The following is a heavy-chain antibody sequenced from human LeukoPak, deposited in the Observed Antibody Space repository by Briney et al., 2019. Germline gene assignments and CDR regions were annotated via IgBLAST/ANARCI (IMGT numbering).Heavy chain of an antibody. Sequence: PGGSLRLSCTASGFTFGDYAMSWVRQAPGKGLEWVGFIRSKAYGGTTEYAASVKGRFTISRDDSKSIAYLQMNSLKTEDTAVYYCTGVYYGSGSYQYYFDYWGQGTLVTVSS. CDR3: TGVYYGSGSYQYYFDY. D-gene: IGHD3-10*01. CDR1: GFTFGDYA. J-gene: IGHJ4*02. V-gene: IGHV3-49*04. CDR2: IRSKAYGGTT.